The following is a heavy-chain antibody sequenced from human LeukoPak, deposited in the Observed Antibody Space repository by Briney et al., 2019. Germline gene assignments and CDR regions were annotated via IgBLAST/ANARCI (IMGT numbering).Heavy chain of an antibody. V-gene: IGHV3-23*01. D-gene: IGHD2-15*01. Sequence: GGSLRLSCAASGFTFTSYAMTWVRQAPGKGLEWVSGISNSGSSTYYADSVKGRFTISRDNSKNTLYLQLSSLRAEDTAVYYCAKVARMGYWGQGTLVTVSS. J-gene: IGHJ4*02. CDR2: ISNSGSST. CDR3: AKVARMGY. CDR1: GFTFTSYA.